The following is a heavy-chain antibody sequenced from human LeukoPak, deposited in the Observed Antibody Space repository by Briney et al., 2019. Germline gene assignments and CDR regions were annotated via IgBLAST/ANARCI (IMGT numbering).Heavy chain of an antibody. V-gene: IGHV3-48*01. CDR1: GFTFSSYS. D-gene: IGHD2-2*02. CDR2: ISSSSSTI. CDR3: ARSPDDCSSTSCYRWYYYYGMDV. Sequence: GSLRLSCAASGFTFSSYSMNRVRQAPGKGLEWVSYISSSSSTIYYADSVKGRFTISRDNSKNTLYLQMNSLRAEDTAVYYCARSPDDCSSTSCYRWYYYYGMDVWGQGTTVTVSS. J-gene: IGHJ6*02.